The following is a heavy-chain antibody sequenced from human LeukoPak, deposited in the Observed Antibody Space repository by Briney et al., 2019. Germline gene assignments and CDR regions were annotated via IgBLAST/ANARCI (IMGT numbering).Heavy chain of an antibody. V-gene: IGHV4-34*01. D-gene: IGHD3-10*01. CDR1: GGSFSGYY. CDR2: IIRSGST. Sequence: SETLSLTCAVYGGSFSGYYWSWIRQPPGKGLEWIGEIIRSGSTNYNPSLKSRVTMSVDTSKNQFSLNLNSVTAADTAVYYCARGYITMVRGVIKGYYYYMDVWGKGTTVTVSS. J-gene: IGHJ6*03. CDR3: ARGYITMVRGVIKGYYYYMDV.